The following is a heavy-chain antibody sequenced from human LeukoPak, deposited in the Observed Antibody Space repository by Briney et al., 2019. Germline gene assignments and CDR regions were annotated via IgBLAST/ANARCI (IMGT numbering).Heavy chain of an antibody. CDR1: GGSLSSYY. D-gene: IGHD6-19*01. CDR2: IYYSGST. Sequence: SETLSLTCTVSGGSLSSYYWSWIRQPPGKGLEWLGYIYYSGSTNYNPSLKSRVTISVDTSKNQFSLKLSSVTAADTAVYYCARRGGSGWYVYFDYWGQGTLVTVSS. J-gene: IGHJ4*02. CDR3: ARRGGSGWYVYFDY. V-gene: IGHV4-59*08.